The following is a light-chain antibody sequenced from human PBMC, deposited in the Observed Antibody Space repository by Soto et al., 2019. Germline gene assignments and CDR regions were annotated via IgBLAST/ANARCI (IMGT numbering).Light chain of an antibody. V-gene: IGLV1-51*02. CDR3: GTWDSSLSAVV. CDR2: ENN. J-gene: IGLJ2*01. Sequence: QSVLTQPPSVSAAPGQKVTISCSGSSSNIGNNYVSWYQQLPGTAPKLLIYENNKRPSGIPDRFSGSKSGTSATVGITGLQNGDEADYYCGTWDSSLSAVVFGGGTKLTVL. CDR1: SSNIGNNY.